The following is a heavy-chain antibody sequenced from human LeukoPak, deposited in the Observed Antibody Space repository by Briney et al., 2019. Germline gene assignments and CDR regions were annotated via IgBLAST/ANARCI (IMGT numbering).Heavy chain of an antibody. CDR3: AKGPRGWLQSQVDY. D-gene: IGHD5-24*01. CDR2: IQTITDGGTT. J-gene: IGHJ4*02. CDR1: GFTFRNVW. Sequence: GGSLRLSCTASGFTFRNVWMTWVRQAPGKGLEWVGRIQTITDGGTTDYAAPVRGRFTISRDDSKNTLYLQMNSLKTEDTAVYYCAKGPRGWLQSQVDYWGQGTLVTVSS. V-gene: IGHV3-15*01.